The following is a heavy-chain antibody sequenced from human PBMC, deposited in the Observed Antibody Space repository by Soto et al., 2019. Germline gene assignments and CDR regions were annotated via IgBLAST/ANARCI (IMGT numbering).Heavy chain of an antibody. V-gene: IGHV3-21*01. J-gene: IGHJ3*02. Sequence: GGSLRLSCAASGFNFSSYSMNWVRQAPGKGLEWVSSISSSSSYIYYADAVKGRFTISRENAKNSLYLPMNSLSAADTAVYYCARSDSVDALVIWGQGTMVTVSS. CDR1: GFNFSSYS. CDR2: ISSSSSYI. CDR3: ARSDSVDALVI.